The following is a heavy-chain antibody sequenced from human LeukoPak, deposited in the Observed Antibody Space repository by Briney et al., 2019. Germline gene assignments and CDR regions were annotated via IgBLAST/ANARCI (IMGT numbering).Heavy chain of an antibody. CDR1: GYTFTGYY. CDR2: INPNSGGT. Sequence: ASVKVSCKASGYTFTGYYMHWVRQAPGQGLEWMGWINPNSGGTNYAQKFQGRVTMTRDTSISTACMELSSLRSEDTAVYYCARALVGDAFDIWGQGTMVTVSS. J-gene: IGHJ3*02. V-gene: IGHV1-2*02. CDR3: ARALVGDAFDI.